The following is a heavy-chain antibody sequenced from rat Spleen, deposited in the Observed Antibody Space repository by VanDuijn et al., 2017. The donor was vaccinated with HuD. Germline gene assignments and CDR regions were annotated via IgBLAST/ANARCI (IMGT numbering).Heavy chain of an antibody. V-gene: IGHV5-31*01. CDR2: ITNTGGST. CDR3: TRMYTTDYYWFFDF. J-gene: IGHJ1*01. D-gene: IGHD1-6*01. Sequence: EVQLVKTGGGLVQPGESLKLSCVASGFTFNNYWMTWIRQAPGKGLEWVASITNTGGSTYYLDSVKGRFTISRDNARSTLYLQMSSLRSEDTATYYCTRMYTTDYYWFFDFWGPGTMVTVSS. CDR1: GFTFNNYW.